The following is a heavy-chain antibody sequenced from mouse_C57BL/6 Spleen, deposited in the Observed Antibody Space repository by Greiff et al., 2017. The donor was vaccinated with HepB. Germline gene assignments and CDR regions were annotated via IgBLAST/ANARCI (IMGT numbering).Heavy chain of an antibody. CDR2: IHPNSGST. Sequence: QVQLQQPGAELVKPGASVKLSCKASGYTFTSYWMHWVKQRPGQGLEWIGMIHPNSGSTNYNEKFKSKATLTVDKSSSTAYMQLSSLTSEDSAVYYCARLGSYYGNSVFDYWGQGTTLTVSS. D-gene: IGHD2-1*01. V-gene: IGHV1-64*01. CDR3: ARLGSYYGNSVFDY. J-gene: IGHJ2*01. CDR1: GYTFTSYW.